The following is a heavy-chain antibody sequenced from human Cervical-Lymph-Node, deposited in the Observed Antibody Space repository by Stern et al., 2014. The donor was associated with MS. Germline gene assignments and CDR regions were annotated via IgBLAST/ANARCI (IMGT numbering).Heavy chain of an antibody. CDR1: GFTFDGYA. D-gene: IGHD5-18*01. V-gene: IGHV3-9*01. Sequence: VQLVESGGGLVPPGRSMRLSFAASGFTFDGYATHWVRQRPGKGLWWDSGISWTSDDIHYADSVKGRFTISRDNAKNSLYLQMNVLTAEDTALYYCAKDMSETGYSYGPFDSWGRGTLVIVSS. CDR2: ISWTSDDI. J-gene: IGHJ4*02. CDR3: AKDMSETGYSYGPFDS.